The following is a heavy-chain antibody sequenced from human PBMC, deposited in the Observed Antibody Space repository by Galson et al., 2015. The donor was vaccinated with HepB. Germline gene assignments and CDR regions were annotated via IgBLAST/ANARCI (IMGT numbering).Heavy chain of an antibody. CDR2: INPSGGST. CDR3: AKDGRRYCSSTSCYPPYYHYYYYMDV. D-gene: IGHD2-2*01. V-gene: IGHV1-46*01. CDR1: GYTFTSYY. Sequence: SVKVSCKASGYTFTSYYMHWVRQAPGQGLEWMGIINPSGGSTSYAQKFQGRVTMTRDTSTSTVYMELNSLRAEDTAVYYCAKDGRRYCSSTSCYPPYYHYYYYMDVWGKGTTVTVSS. J-gene: IGHJ6*03.